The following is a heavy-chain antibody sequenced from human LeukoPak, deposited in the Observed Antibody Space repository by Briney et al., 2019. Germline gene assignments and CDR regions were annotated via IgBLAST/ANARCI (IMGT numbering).Heavy chain of an antibody. Sequence: PSETLSLTCTVSGGSMTSYYRNWIRQPPGKGLEWLGFIFYSGSTNYNPSLKSRVTISVDTSRNQFSLKLSSVTAADTAIYYCARVDCISTSCPADYWGQGTLVTVSS. D-gene: IGHD2-2*01. CDR2: IFYSGST. CDR3: ARVDCISTSCPADY. CDR1: GGSMTSYY. J-gene: IGHJ4*02. V-gene: IGHV4-59*01.